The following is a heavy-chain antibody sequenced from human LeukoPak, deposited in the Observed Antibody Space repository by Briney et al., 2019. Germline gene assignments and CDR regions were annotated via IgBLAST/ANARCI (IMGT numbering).Heavy chain of an antibody. D-gene: IGHD6-13*01. CDR3: ARDSSSWFIDY. J-gene: IGHJ4*02. Sequence: SETLSLTCAVYXXXFSGYXWSWIRXPPXXXXEWIGEINHSGSTNYNPSLKSRVTISVDTSKNQFSLKLSSVTAADTAVYYCARDSSSWFIDYWGQGTLVTVSS. CDR1: XXXFSGYX. CDR2: INHSGST. V-gene: IGHV4-34*01.